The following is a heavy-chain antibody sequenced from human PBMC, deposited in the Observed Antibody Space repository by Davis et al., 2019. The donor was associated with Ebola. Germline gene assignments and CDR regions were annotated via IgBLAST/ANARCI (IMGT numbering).Heavy chain of an antibody. J-gene: IGHJ3*02. D-gene: IGHD1-26*01. Sequence: GESLKISCAASGFNFSNYAMNWVRQAPGKGLEWVSTLGTSADTYYADSVKGRFTISRDNSKNTLYLQMNGLRVEDTAIYYCAKDTSNIWFDIWGQGTNVTVSS. CDR2: LGTSADT. CDR1: GFNFSNYA. CDR3: AKDTSNIWFDI. V-gene: IGHV3-23*01.